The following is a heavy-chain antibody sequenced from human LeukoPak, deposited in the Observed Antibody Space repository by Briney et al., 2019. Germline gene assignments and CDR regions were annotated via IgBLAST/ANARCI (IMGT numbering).Heavy chain of an antibody. J-gene: IGHJ4*02. CDR2: INPNSGGT. CDR3: ARDKLVGATRALVPTY. Sequence: GASVKVSCKASGYTFTGYYMHWVRQAPGQGLEWMGRINPNSGGTNYAQKFQGRVTMTRDTSISTAYMDLSRLRSDATAVYYCARDKLVGATRALVPTYWGQGTLVTVSS. D-gene: IGHD1-26*01. CDR1: GYTFTGYY. V-gene: IGHV1-2*06.